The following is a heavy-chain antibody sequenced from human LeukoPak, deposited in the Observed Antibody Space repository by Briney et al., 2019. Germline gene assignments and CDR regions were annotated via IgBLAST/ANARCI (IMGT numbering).Heavy chain of an antibody. CDR2: IYYSGST. D-gene: IGHD3-10*01. CDR1: GGSISRYY. V-gene: IGHV4-59*01. CDR3: ARVFGYNYGYPLGVDY. J-gene: IGHJ4*02. Sequence: SETLSLTCTVSGGSISRYYWSWIRQPAGKGLEWIGYIYYSGSTNYNPSLRSRVTISVDTSKNQFSLKLSSVTAADTAVYYCARVFGYNYGYPLGVDYWGQGTLVTVSS.